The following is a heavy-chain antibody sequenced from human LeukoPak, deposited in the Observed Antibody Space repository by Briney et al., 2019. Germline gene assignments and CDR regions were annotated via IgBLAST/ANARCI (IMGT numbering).Heavy chain of an antibody. D-gene: IGHD1-1*01. Sequence: GGSLRLSCAASGFTFSDYYMSWIRQAPGRGLEWVSYISSSGSTIYYADSVKGRFTISRDSAKNSLFLQMNSLRAEDSAVYFCARLRRIWNDVEFVDSWGQGTLVTVSS. CDR3: ARLRRIWNDVEFVDS. J-gene: IGHJ4*02. V-gene: IGHV3-11*01. CDR1: GFTFSDYY. CDR2: ISSSGSTI.